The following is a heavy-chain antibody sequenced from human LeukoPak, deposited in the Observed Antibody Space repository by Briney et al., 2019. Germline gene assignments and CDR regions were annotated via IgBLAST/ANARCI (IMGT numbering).Heavy chain of an antibody. V-gene: IGHV4-59*01. CDR1: GGSISSYY. J-gene: IGHJ4*02. Sequence: PSETLSLTCTVSGGSISSYYWNWIQQPPGKGLEWIGYIYYSGSTNYNPSLKSRVTISVDTSKNQFSLKLSSVTAADTAVYYCARAFGSYSSSWHFDYWGQGTLVTVSS. CDR3: ARAFGSYSSSWHFDY. D-gene: IGHD6-13*01. CDR2: IYYSGST.